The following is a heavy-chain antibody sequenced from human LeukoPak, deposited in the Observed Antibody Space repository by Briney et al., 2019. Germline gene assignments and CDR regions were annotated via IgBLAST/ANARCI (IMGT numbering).Heavy chain of an antibody. CDR2: IFRLGST. CDR3: ARDRDPKGYRRGHWYFDL. V-gene: IGHV4-4*02. D-gene: IGHD5-18*01. Sequence: ASETLSLTCSVSGGSINSTNWWSWVRQPPGKGLEWIGEIFRLGSTNYNPSLKSRVTISVDTSKNQFSLKLSSVTAADTAVYYCARDRDPKGYRRGHWYFDLWGRGTLVTVSS. J-gene: IGHJ2*01. CDR1: GGSINSTNW.